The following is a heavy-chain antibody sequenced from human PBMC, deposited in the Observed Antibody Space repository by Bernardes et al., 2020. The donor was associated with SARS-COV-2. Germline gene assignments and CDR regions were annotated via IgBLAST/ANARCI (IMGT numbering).Heavy chain of an antibody. CDR2: IFYGDTT. CDR1: GGSVSGFC. CDR3: AGFEYDAVGIGSRWDAFDL. D-gene: IGHD1-26*01. J-gene: IGHJ3*01. V-gene: IGHV4-59*08. Sequence: SETLSLTCSVSGGSVSGFCWGWIRQSPGKGLEWIGYIFYGDTTNYNPSLKSRVTMSVDTSENHFSLRLTSVTAADTAVYYCAGFEYDAVGIGSRWDAFDLWGQGTMVTVSP.